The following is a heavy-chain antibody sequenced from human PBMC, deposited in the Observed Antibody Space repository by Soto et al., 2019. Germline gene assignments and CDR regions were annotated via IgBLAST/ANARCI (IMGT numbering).Heavy chain of an antibody. CDR1: GYTFTSYG. Sequence: QVQLVQSGAEVKKPGASVKVSCKACGYTFTSYGISWVRQAPGQGLEWMGWINAYNGNTNYEQKLQGRATMTTDTATRTAYMQLRSLRYDDTAVYYCARGLPPFDHWGQGTLVTVSS. V-gene: IGHV1-18*01. J-gene: IGHJ5*02. CDR2: INAYNGNT. CDR3: ARGLPPFDH.